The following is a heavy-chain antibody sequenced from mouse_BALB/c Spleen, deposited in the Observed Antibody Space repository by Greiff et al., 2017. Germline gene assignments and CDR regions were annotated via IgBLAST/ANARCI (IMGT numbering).Heavy chain of an antibody. V-gene: IGHV14-3*02. J-gene: IGHJ3*01. CDR2: IDPANGNT. D-gene: IGHD1-1*01. CDR1: GFNIKDTY. Sequence: EVKLQESGAELVKPGASVKLSCTASGFNIKDTYMHWVKQRPEQGLEWIGRIDPANGNTKYDPKFQGKATITADTSSNTAYLQLSSLTSEDTAVYYCAYYYGSSPFAYWGQGTLVTVSA. CDR3: AYYYGSSPFAY.